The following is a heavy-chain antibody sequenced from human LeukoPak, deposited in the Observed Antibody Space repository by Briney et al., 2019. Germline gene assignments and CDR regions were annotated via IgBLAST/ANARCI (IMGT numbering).Heavy chain of an antibody. D-gene: IGHD2-2*01. CDR2: ISAYNGNT. CDR1: GYTFTSYG. Sequence: ASVKVSCKASGYTFTSYGISWVRQAPGQGLVWMGWISAYNGNTNYAQKLQGRVTMTTDTSTSTAYMELRSLRSDDTAVYYCARGGSLTSTYDYVDYWGQGTLVTVSS. J-gene: IGHJ4*02. CDR3: ARGGSLTSTYDYVDY. V-gene: IGHV1-18*01.